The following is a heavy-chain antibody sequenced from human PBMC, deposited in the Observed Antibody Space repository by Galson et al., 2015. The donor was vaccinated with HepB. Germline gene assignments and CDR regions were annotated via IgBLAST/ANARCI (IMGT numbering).Heavy chain of an antibody. V-gene: IGHV5-10-1*01. J-gene: IGHJ4*02. CDR2: IDPSDSYT. CDR3: ARGGGYYYDSSGYKPLDY. D-gene: IGHD3-22*01. CDR1: GYSFTSYW. Sequence: QSGAEVKKPGESLRISCKGSGYSFTSYWISWVRQMPGKGLEWMGRIDPSDSYTNYSPSFQGHVTISADKSISTAYLQWSSLKASDTAMYYCARGGGYYYDSSGYKPLDYWGQGTLVTVSS.